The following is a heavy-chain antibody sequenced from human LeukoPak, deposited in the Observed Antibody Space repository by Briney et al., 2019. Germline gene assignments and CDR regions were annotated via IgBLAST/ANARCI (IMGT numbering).Heavy chain of an antibody. D-gene: IGHD2-21*01. CDR1: GFAFSIYN. V-gene: IGHV3-48*01. J-gene: IGHJ5*02. Sequence: GGSLRLSCAASGFAFSIYNMNWVRQAPGKGLEWLSFISTNGHTQYYADSVKGRFTISRDNAKNSLFLQMNSLRAEDTAVYYCTRDLWSPTLLSWGQGAPVSVSS. CDR2: ISTNGHTQ. CDR3: TRDLWSPTLLS.